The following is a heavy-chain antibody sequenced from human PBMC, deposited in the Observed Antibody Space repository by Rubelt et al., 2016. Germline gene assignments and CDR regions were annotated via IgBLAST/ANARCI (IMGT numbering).Heavy chain of an antibody. CDR2: ISPYNGNT. V-gene: IGHV1-18*01. CDR1: GYNFTTYG. D-gene: IGHD3-16*01. CDR3: ARDWGSIRVITDY. J-gene: IGHJ4*02. Sequence: QVQLVHSGGEVKKPGASVKVSCKASGYNFTTYGISWVRQAPGQGLEWMGWISPYNGNTKYARKFQGRVTMTTDTSTSTGYMELRSLRSDDTAMYYCARDWGSIRVITDYWGQGALVTVSS.